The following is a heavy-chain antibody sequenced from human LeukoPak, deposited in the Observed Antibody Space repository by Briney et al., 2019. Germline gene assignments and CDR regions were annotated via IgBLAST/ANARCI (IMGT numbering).Heavy chain of an antibody. V-gene: IGHV4-34*01. CDR1: GGSFTAYY. CDR2: ITHTGNT. D-gene: IGHD3-10*01. Sequence: SETLSLTCAVYGGSFTAYYWSWIRQPPGKGLEWIGEITHTGNTNYNPSLKSRVTISLDTSKNQFSLKVSSVTAADTAVYYCARGRITMVRGVINVRRPPNWFDPWGQGTLVTVSS. CDR3: ARGRITMVRGVINVRRPPNWFDP. J-gene: IGHJ5*02.